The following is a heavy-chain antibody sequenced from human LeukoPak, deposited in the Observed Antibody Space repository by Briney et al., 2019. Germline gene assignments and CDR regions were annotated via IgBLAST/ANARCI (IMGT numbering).Heavy chain of an antibody. CDR3: ARDNGPYGDYDSY. CDR2: ISSSSSYI. Sequence: GGSLRLSCAASGFTFSSYSMNWVRQAPGRGLEWVSSISSSSSYIYYADSVKGRFTISRDNAKNSLYLQMNSLRAEDTAVYYCARDNGPYGDYDSYWGQGTLVTVSS. CDR1: GFTFSSYS. J-gene: IGHJ4*02. D-gene: IGHD4-17*01. V-gene: IGHV3-21*01.